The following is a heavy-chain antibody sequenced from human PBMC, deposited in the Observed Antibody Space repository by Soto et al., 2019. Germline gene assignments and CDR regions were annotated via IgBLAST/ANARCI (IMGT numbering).Heavy chain of an antibody. D-gene: IGHD3-9*01. J-gene: IGHJ4*02. CDR3: ARNQRIYDILTGYYKGPFDS. Sequence: PSEPLSLTCTVSGGSLNSGSYYWAWIRQPPGRGLEWIGSINYRGSTYYHPSLKSRVTISIDKSNNQFFLKLTSVTAADKAVYYCARNQRIYDILTGYYKGPFDSWGQGTLVTVSS. CDR1: GGSLNSGSYY. CDR2: INYRGST. V-gene: IGHV4-39*07.